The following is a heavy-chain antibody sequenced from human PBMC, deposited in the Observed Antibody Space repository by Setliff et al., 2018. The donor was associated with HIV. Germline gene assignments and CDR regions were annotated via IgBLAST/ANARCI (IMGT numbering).Heavy chain of an antibody. Sequence: SETLSLTCAVSGYSISSGHYWGWIRQPPGKGLEWIGSIYHSGTTYDNPSLKSRVTISVDTSKNQFSLKLSSVTAADTAVYYCARHGAYEAYYDYMDVWGKGTTGTVSS. J-gene: IGHJ6*03. V-gene: IGHV4-38-2*01. CDR1: GYSISSGHY. CDR2: IYHSGTT. CDR3: ARHGAYEAYYDYMDV. D-gene: IGHD5-12*01.